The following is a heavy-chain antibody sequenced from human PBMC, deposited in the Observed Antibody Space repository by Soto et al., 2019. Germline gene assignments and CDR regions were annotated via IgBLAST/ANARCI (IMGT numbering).Heavy chain of an antibody. CDR1: GYPLTGYF. Sequence: XSVKVSCTASGYPLTGYFFHWVRETPGQGLEWMGWINPETGGTSYAQKFQGRVTLSRDTSINTAYLELSSLRFDDAAVYFCARERYQVISDGMDVRGQATTVTFSS. CDR3: ARERYQVISDGMDV. V-gene: IGHV1-2*02. J-gene: IGHJ6*02. D-gene: IGHD2-2*01. CDR2: INPETGGT.